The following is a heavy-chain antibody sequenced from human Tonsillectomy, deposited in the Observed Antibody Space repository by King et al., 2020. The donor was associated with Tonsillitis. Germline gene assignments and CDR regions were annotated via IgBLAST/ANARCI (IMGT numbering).Heavy chain of an antibody. D-gene: IGHD6-13*01. CDR2: IYSGGNT. CDR1: GFTVSSNY. V-gene: IGHV3-53*04. CDR3: ARDLLSSPGFDY. Sequence: QLVQSGGGLVQPGGSLRLSCAASGFTVSSNYMSWVRQAPGKGLEWVSIIYSGGNTNYADSVKGRFTISRHNSKNTLYLQMNSLRAEDTAVYYCARDLLSSPGFDYWSQGILVTVSS. J-gene: IGHJ4*02.